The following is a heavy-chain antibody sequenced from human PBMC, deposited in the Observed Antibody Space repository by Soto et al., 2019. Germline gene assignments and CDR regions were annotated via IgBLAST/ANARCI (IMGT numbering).Heavy chain of an antibody. V-gene: IGHV4-30-2*01. J-gene: IGHJ6*02. CDR3: ARGSRPYYHYGMEV. CDR2: IYDSGST. Sequence: LSLTCAVSGDSISRGGYSWTWIRQPPGKALEWIGNIYDSGSTSYNPSLKSRVTISVDTSKNQFSLRLTSVTAADTAVYFCARGSRPYYHYGMEVWGQGTTVTVSS. CDR1: GDSISRGGYS.